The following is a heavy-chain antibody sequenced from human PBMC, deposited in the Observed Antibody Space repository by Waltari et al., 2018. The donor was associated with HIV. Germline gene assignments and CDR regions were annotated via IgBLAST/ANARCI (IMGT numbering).Heavy chain of an antibody. J-gene: IGHJ4*02. V-gene: IGHV4-34*01. D-gene: IGHD3-16*01. CDR2: ISQSGST. CDR1: GGSFSGYY. CDR3: ARKDDYYDDNRYTLLFDS. Sequence: QVHLQQWGAGLLKPSETLSLTCAIYGGSFSGYYWSWIRQAPEKGLEWIGRISQSGSTNYNPALKSRVTMSLDTSKNQFSLKLSSVTAADTAVYYCARKDDYYDDNRYTLLFDSWGQGTLVTVSS.